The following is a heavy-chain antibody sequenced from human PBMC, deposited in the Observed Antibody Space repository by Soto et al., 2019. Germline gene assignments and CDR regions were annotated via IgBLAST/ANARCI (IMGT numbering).Heavy chain of an antibody. V-gene: IGHV3-21*01. Sequence: GGSLRLSCAASGFTFSSYSMNWVRQAPGKGLEWVSSISSSSSYIYYADSVKGRFTISRDNAKNSLYLQMNSLRAEDTAVYYCARDRRADPYSSGWEIDYWGQGTLVTAPQ. CDR3: ARDRRADPYSSGWEIDY. D-gene: IGHD6-19*01. J-gene: IGHJ4*02. CDR1: GFTFSSYS. CDR2: ISSSSSYI.